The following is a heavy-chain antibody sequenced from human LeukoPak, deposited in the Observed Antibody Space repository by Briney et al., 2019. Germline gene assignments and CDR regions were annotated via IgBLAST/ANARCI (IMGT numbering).Heavy chain of an antibody. CDR2: INHSGST. V-gene: IGHV4-34*01. J-gene: IGHJ4*02. D-gene: IGHD4-17*01. Sequence: SETLSLTCAVYGGSFSGYYWRWIRQPPGKGLEWIGEINHSGSTNYNPSLKSRVTISVDTSKNQFSLKLSSVTAADTAVYYCARDLPLRPYYFDYWGQGTLVTVSS. CDR3: ARDLPLRPYYFDY. CDR1: GGSFSGYY.